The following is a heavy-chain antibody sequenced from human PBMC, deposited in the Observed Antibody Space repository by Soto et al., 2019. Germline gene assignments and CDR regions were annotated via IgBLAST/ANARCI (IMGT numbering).Heavy chain of an antibody. Sequence: QVQLQESGPGLVKPSGTLSLTCDVSGASISSVYWWSWVRQSPGKGLEWIGEISQRGSANYRPSLKSRVTMALDKSKNQFSPRFASVTAAGTAVYYCARYRALSGTYHFDYWGQGTLVTVSS. J-gene: IGHJ4*02. CDR2: ISQRGSA. V-gene: IGHV4-4*02. CDR3: ARYRALSGTYHFDY. CDR1: GASISSVYW. D-gene: IGHD6-13*01.